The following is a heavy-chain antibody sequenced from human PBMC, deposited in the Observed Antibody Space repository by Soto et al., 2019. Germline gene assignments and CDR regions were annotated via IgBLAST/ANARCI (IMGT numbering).Heavy chain of an antibody. D-gene: IGHD6-13*01. J-gene: IGHJ5*02. CDR1: GFTFSSYA. V-gene: IGHV3-64D*06. CDR3: VKPLFSSRWYWFDP. CDR2: ISSNGGST. Sequence: GGSLRLSCSASGFTFSSYAMHWVRQAPGKGLEYVSAISSNGGSTYYADSVKGRFTISRDNSKNTLYLQMSSLRAEDTAVYYCVKPLFSSRWYWFDPWGQGTLVTVSS.